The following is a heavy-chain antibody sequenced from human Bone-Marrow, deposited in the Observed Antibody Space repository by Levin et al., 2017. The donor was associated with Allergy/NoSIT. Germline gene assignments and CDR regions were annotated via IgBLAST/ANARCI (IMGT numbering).Heavy chain of an antibody. J-gene: IGHJ4*02. Sequence: GGSLRLSCTASGFTFGSYGMHWVRQAPGKGLEWVAGMWFDGSHENYGNSVRGRFTVSRDNSRSTLYLQLNSLRAEDTAVYYCAREFADYYFDYWGRGTLVTVSS. CDR1: GFTFGSYG. CDR2: MWFDGSHE. D-gene: IGHD2-21*02. CDR3: AREFADYYFDY. V-gene: IGHV3-33*01.